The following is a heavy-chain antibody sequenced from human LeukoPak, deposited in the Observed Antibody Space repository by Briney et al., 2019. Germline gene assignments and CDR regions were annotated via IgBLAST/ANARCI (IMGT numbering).Heavy chain of an antibody. CDR3: AKRGGGLSYYLDF. CDR2: IAYDGNYK. D-gene: IGHD3-16*02. J-gene: IGHJ4*02. CDR1: GFTFKSFG. V-gene: IGHV3-30*18. Sequence: GRSLRLSCAASGFTFKSFGMHWVRQAPGKGLEWVAIIAYDGNYKHYADSVKGRFTLSRDNSKSTVSLQMNSLRPDDTAVYYCAKRGGGLSYYLDFWGQGTLVTVSS.